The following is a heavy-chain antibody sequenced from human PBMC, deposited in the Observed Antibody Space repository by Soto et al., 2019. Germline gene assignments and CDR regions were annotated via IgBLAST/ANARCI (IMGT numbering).Heavy chain of an antibody. D-gene: IGHD5-12*01. CDR3: ARGEMATINELFYYYYGMDV. CDR1: GGTFSSYA. Sequence: SVKVSCKASGGTFSSYAISWLRQSPGQGLEWMGGIIPIFGTANYAQKFQGRVTITADESTSTAYMELSSLRSEDTAVYYCARGEMATINELFYYYYGMDVWGQGTTVTVSS. J-gene: IGHJ6*02. V-gene: IGHV1-69*13. CDR2: IIPIFGTA.